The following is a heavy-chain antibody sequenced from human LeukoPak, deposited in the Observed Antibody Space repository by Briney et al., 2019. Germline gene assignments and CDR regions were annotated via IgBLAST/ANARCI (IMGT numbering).Heavy chain of an antibody. CDR2: ISGSGGST. J-gene: IGHJ6*03. V-gene: IGHV3-23*01. CDR3: ARVGGITLALAPSPFPDYNYYYMDV. Sequence: PGGTLRLSCAASGFTFSSYGMSWVRQAPGKGLEWVSAISGSGGSTCYADSVKGRFTISRDNAKNSLFLQMNGLRAEDTAVYYCARVGGITLALAPSPFPDYNYYYMDVWGKGTTVTVSS. CDR1: GFTFSSYG. D-gene: IGHD3-10*01.